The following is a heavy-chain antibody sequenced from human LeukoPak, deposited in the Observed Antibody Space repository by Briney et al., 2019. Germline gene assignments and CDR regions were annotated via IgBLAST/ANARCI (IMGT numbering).Heavy chain of an antibody. J-gene: IGHJ4*02. CDR2: INPNSGGT. CDR1: GYTFTGYY. D-gene: IGHD6-6*01. Sequence: ASVKVSCKASGYTFTGYYMHWVRQAPGQGLEWMGWINPNSGGTNYAQKFQGRVTMTRDTSISTAYMELSRLRSGDTAVYYCARGPHIAARPPHKCDYWGQGTLVTVSS. V-gene: IGHV1-2*02. CDR3: ARGPHIAARPPHKCDY.